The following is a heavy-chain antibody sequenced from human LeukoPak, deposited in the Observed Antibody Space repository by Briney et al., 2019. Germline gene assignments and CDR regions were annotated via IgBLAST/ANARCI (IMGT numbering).Heavy chain of an antibody. CDR1: GFTFSSYA. D-gene: IGHD3-10*01. Sequence: GGTLRLSCAASGFTFSSYAMSWVRQAPGKGLEWVSAISGSGGSTYYADSVKGRFTISRDNSKNTLYLQMNSLRAEDTAVYYCAKATMVRGARYYYYYMDVWGKGTTVTVSS. CDR2: ISGSGGST. V-gene: IGHV3-23*01. CDR3: AKATMVRGARYYYYYMDV. J-gene: IGHJ6*03.